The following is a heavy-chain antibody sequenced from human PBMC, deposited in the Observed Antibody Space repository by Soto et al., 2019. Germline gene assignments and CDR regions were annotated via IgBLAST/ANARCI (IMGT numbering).Heavy chain of an antibody. J-gene: IGHJ4*02. V-gene: IGHV3-48*02. CDR3: ARDRAPRGVTPFYLDY. CDR1: GFTFSTYS. Sequence: GGSRRLSCAASGFTFSTYSMSWVRQAPGKGLEWVSYISGGSKTIYYADSVRGRFAISRDNAKNSMYLQMNSLRDEDTAVYYCARDRAPRGVTPFYLDYWGQGVLVTVS. CDR2: ISGGSKTI. D-gene: IGHD2-21*02.